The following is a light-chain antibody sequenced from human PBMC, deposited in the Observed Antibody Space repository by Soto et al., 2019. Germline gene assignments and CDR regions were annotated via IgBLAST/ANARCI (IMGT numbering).Light chain of an antibody. J-gene: IGKJ3*01. CDR2: DAS. V-gene: IGKV3-20*01. CDR3: QQFGTSPGT. CDR1: QRVTSNS. Sequence: ESVLTQSPCTLSLSPGERTTLSSRASQRVTSNSLAWYHHNLGPALRLLIYDASSRTTGIPDRFSGSVSGTGFTLTISGLEPEVFAVYYCQQFGTSPGTIGPGTKVDIK.